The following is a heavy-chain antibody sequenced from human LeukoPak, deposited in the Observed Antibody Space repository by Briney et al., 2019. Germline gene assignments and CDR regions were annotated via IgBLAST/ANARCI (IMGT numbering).Heavy chain of an antibody. V-gene: IGHV3-23*01. Sequence: GGSLRLSCVVSGFTFNRNAMSWVRQAPGKGLEWVSGINYSGGHTYYADSVKGWFTISRDNSKNTLSLQMNSLRAEDTAVYYCAKDDSMTLDHFDTWGQGTLVTVSS. CDR3: AKDDSMTLDHFDT. D-gene: IGHD4-11*01. CDR1: GFTFNRNA. CDR2: INYSGGHT. J-gene: IGHJ4*02.